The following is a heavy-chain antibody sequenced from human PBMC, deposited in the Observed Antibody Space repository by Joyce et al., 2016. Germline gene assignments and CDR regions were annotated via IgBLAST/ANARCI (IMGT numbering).Heavy chain of an antibody. Sequence: QVQLQESGPGLVKPSQTLSLTCTVSGDSISSGNNYWSWLRQPAGKGLEWIGRIYTSGSPNYNPSLKSRVIISVDTSKNQFSLKLSSVTAPDTAVYYCARETRSGWYLDSWGQGALVTVSS. CDR1: GDSISSGNNY. J-gene: IGHJ4*02. V-gene: IGHV4-61*02. D-gene: IGHD6-19*01. CDR3: ARETRSGWYLDS. CDR2: IYTSGSP.